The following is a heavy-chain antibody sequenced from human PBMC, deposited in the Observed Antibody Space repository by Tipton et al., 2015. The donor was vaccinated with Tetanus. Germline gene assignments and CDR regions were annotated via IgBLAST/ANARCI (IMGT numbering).Heavy chain of an antibody. V-gene: IGHV3-74*01. CDR1: GFTSESHY. D-gene: IGHD3-10*01. J-gene: IGHJ4*02. Sequence: GSLRLSCAASGFTSESHYMHWVRQTPGKGLVWISRINPDGRRTNYADSVKGRFTISRDHAKNTVYLQMNSLRAEDTAVYYCTRLWAAALDYWGQGTLVTVSS. CDR3: TRLWAAALDY. CDR2: INPDGRRT.